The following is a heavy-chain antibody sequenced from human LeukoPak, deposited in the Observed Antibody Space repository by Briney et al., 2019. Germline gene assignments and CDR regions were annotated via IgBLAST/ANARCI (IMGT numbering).Heavy chain of an antibody. V-gene: IGHV4-4*09. Sequence: SETLSLTCPVSGGSISSDYWSWIRQPPGKGLEWIGNIYTSGSTNYNPSLKSRVTISLYTSKKQFSLKMNSVTAADTAVYYCARQATGTTSCFDPWGQGTLVTVSS. CDR2: IYTSGST. CDR3: ARQATGTTSCFDP. J-gene: IGHJ5*02. CDR1: GGSISSDY. D-gene: IGHD1-1*01.